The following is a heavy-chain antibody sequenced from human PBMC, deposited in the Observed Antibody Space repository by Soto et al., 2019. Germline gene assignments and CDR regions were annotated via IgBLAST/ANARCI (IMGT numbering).Heavy chain of an antibody. CDR3: ARLSATAKTFEF. D-gene: IGHD5-12*01. CDR2: FYSGGST. J-gene: IGHJ4*02. CDR1: GFTLSSNY. V-gene: IGHV3-53*01. Sequence: GGSLRLSCAASGFTLSSNYMSWVRQAPGKGLEWVSVFYSGGSTYYADPVKGRFTISRDNPKNTLYLQMNSLRAEDTAVYYCARLSATAKTFEFWGQGTLVTVYS.